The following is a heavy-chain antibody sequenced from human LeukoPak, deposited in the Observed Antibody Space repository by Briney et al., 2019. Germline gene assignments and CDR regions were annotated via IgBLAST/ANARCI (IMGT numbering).Heavy chain of an antibody. CDR3: ARDSSIAVAGTCWFDP. CDR1: GFTFSSYE. V-gene: IGHV3-48*03. CDR2: ISSSGSTI. D-gene: IGHD6-19*01. Sequence: GSLRLSCAASGFTFSSYEMNWVRQAPGKGLEWVSYISSSGSTIYYADSVKGRFTISRDNAKNSLYLQMNSLRAEDTAVYYCARDSSIAVAGTCWFDPWGQGTLVTVSS. J-gene: IGHJ5*02.